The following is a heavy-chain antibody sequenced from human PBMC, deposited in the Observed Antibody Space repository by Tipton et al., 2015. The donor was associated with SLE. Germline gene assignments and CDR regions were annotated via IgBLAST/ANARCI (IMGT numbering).Heavy chain of an antibody. Sequence: SLKSRVTISVDTSKNQFSLKLSSVTAADTAVYYCARRGGYSDAFDIWGQGTMVTVSS. D-gene: IGHD3-22*01. CDR3: ARRGGYSDAFDI. J-gene: IGHJ3*02. V-gene: IGHV4-59*12.